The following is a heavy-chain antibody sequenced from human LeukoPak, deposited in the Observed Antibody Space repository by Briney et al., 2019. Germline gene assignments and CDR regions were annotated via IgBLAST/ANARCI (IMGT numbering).Heavy chain of an antibody. CDR3: VKDQGQVYGYFDS. D-gene: IGHD6-6*01. CDR1: GFIFSNYG. Sequence: GGSLRVSCAASGFIFSNYGMHWVRQAPGKGLEWVAFVYSHGNNKFYAASVKGRFTISRDNSRNSLYIQMNSLRTDDTAVYYCVKDQGQVYGYFDSWGQGTLVTVSS. V-gene: IGHV3-30*02. CDR2: VYSHGNNK. J-gene: IGHJ4*02.